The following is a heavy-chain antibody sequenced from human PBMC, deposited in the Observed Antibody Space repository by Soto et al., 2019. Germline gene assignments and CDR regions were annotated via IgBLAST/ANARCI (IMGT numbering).Heavy chain of an antibody. D-gene: IGHD6-19*01. CDR1: GDSMHTRDFY. CDR2: IHYTGST. J-gene: IGHJ5*02. V-gene: IGHV4-39*01. CDR3: EGHPPPRRYSSNRYEKWLDH. Sequence: PSETLSLTCTVSGDSMHTRDFYWGWMRQTPGKGLEWIGSIHYTGSTYYNPSLRSRITISVDTSKNQFSLNLRSVTAADTAVYLVEGHPPPRRYSSNRYEKWLDHSGQGTLVAVSS.